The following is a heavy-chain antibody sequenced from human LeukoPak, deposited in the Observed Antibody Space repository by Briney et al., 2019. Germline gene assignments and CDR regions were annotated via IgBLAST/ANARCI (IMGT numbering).Heavy chain of an antibody. CDR1: GFTFTKAR. J-gene: IGHJ3*02. CDR2: IQGKTEGEAT. D-gene: IGHD6-19*01. CDR3: TTPSPIELRGRGQWLNTFDI. V-gene: IGHV3-15*01. Sequence: GGSLRLSCTASGFTFTKARMNWVRQAPGKGLEWVGRIQGKTEGEATDYAAPVKGRFTISRDDSKDKLYLQMNSLKSEDTAVYYCTTPSPIELRGRGQWLNTFDIWGQGTMVTVTS.